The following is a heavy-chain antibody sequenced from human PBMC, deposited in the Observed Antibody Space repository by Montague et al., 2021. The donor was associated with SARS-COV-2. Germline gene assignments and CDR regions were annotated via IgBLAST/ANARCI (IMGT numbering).Heavy chain of an antibody. J-gene: IGHJ6*02. CDR3: AGGSGIINFYNSGMDV. CDR1: GGSISSYY. V-gene: IGHV4-4*07. Sequence: SETLSFTCTVSGGSISSYYWSWIRQPAGKGLEWIGRIYTSGTTNYNPSLKSRVTMSVDTSKNQFSLKLSSVTAADTAVYYCAGGSGIINFYNSGMDVWGQGTKVTVSS. D-gene: IGHD3-10*01. CDR2: IYTSGTT.